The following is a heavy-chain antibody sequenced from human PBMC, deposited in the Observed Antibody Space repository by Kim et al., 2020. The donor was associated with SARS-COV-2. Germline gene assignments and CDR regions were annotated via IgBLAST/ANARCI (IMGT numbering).Heavy chain of an antibody. CDR2: ISDDGKHK. V-gene: IGHV3-30*04. J-gene: IGHJ4*01. CDR1: GFNFNNCA. D-gene: IGHD3-16*02. CDR3: ARDRLHVHRWEAFDY. Sequence: GGSLRLSCAASGFNFNNCAMHWVRQAPGKGLEWVAVISDDGKHKYFADSVKGRFTVSRDNSKNTLYLSMNSLTLEDTAVYYCARDRLHVHRWEAFDYWG.